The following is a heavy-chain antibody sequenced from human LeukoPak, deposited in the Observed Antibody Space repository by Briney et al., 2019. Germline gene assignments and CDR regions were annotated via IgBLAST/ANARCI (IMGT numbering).Heavy chain of an antibody. CDR2: ISVSGGST. J-gene: IGHJ6*03. Sequence: PGGSLRLSCAASGFTFSSYAMSWVRQAPGKGLECVSAISVSGGSTYYADSVKGRFTISRDNSKNTLYLQLNSLRAEDTDVYYCAKDGYDYYYYYMDVWGKGTTVTVSS. V-gene: IGHV3-23*01. D-gene: IGHD1-1*01. CDR1: GFTFSSYA. CDR3: AKDGYDYYYYYMDV.